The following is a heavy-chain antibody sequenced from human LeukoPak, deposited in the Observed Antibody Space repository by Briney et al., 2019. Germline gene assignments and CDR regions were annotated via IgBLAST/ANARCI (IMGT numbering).Heavy chain of an antibody. CDR2: MNPNSGNT. V-gene: IGHV1-8*03. J-gene: IGHJ4*02. Sequence: ASVKVSCKASGYTFTSYDINWVRQATGQGLEWMGWMNPNSGNTGYAQKFQGRVTITRNTSISTAYMELSSLRSEDTAVYYCARDTSGYSGYDTPGDWGQGTLVTVSS. D-gene: IGHD5-12*01. CDR1: GYTFTSYD. CDR3: ARDTSGYSGYDTPGD.